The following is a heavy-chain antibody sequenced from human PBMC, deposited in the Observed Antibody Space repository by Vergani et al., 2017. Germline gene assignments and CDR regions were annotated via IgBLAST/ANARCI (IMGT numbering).Heavy chain of an antibody. CDR1: GFTFSSYS. D-gene: IGHD5-18*01. V-gene: IGHV3-21*01. CDR2: ISSSSSYI. Sequence: EVQLVESGGGLVKPGGSLRLSCAASGFTFSSYSMNWVRQAPGKGLEWVSSISSSSSYIYYADSVKGRFTISRDNAKNSLYLQMSSLRAEDTAVYYCVKDRSTAMVTFFDYWGQGTLVTVSS. J-gene: IGHJ4*02. CDR3: VKDRSTAMVTFFDY.